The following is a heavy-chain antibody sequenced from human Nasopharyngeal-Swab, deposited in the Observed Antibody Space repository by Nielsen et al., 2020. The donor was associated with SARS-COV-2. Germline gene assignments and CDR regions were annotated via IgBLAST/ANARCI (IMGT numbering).Heavy chain of an antibody. D-gene: IGHD6-13*01. V-gene: IGHV3-7*05. CDR2: IKQGGSEQ. J-gene: IGHJ2*01. CDR1: GFPFRNYY. Sequence: GESLKISCAASGFPFRNYYMTWVRQPPGKGLEWVANIKQGGSEQFYVDSVRGRFTSSRDNSKNTVSLQMNSLRAEDTAVYYCASRGASADPSTRDLPFSRRTFDLWGRGTLVTVSS. CDR3: ASRGASADPSTRDLPFSRRTFDL.